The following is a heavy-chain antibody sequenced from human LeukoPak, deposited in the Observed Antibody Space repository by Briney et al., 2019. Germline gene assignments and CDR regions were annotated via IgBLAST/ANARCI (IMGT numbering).Heavy chain of an antibody. J-gene: IGHJ6*03. Sequence: SETLSLTCTVSGGSISSHYWSWLRQPPGKGLEWIGYIYYSGSTNYNPSLKSRVTISVDTSKNQFSLKLSSVTAADTAVYYCARGGYSSSPMDVWGKGTTVTVSS. CDR2: IYYSGST. V-gene: IGHV4-59*11. CDR1: GGSISSHY. CDR3: ARGGYSSSPMDV. D-gene: IGHD6-6*01.